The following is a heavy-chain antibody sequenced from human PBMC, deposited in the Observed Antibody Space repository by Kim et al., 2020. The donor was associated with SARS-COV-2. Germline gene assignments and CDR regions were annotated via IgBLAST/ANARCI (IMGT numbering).Heavy chain of an antibody. CDR3: ARMYYGILDY. D-gene: IGHD3-10*01. Sequence: GGSLRLSCVASGYTFSNYAMHWVRQAPGKGLEWVAVIWYDGSEKYYVDSVKGRFTISKDNSKNTLYLQMNSLRADDTAIYYCARMYYGILDYWGQGTLVTVSS. CDR1: GYTFSNYA. CDR2: IWYDGSEK. V-gene: IGHV3-33*01. J-gene: IGHJ4*02.